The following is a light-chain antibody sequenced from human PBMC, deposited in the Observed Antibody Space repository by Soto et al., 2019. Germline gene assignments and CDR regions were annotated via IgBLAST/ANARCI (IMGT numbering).Light chain of an antibody. J-gene: IGLJ1*01. Sequence: QSVLTQPRSMTGSPGQSVTISCRGTSSDVGGYKYVSWYQQRPGKAPELMIYDVNKRPSGVPDRFSGSKSGNTASLTISGLQAEDEADYYCCSYAGSYTYVFGTGTKVTVL. CDR3: CSYAGSYTYV. CDR1: SSDVGGYKY. V-gene: IGLV2-11*01. CDR2: DVN.